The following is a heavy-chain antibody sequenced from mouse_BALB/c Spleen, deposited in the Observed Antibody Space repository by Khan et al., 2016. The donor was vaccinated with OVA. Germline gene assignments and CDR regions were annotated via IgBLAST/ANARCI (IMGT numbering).Heavy chain of an antibody. V-gene: IGHV3-2*02. CDR2: ISYSGGT. D-gene: IGHD1-1*01. Sequence: VQLKESGPGLVKPSQSLSLTCTVTGYSITSGYAWNWIRQFPGNKLEWMGYISYSGGTSYNPSLKSRISITRDTSKNQFFLQLNSVTTEDTATYYCARGKYYGYYFDYWGQGTLLTVSS. J-gene: IGHJ2*01. CDR3: ARGKYYGYYFDY. CDR1: GYSITSGYA.